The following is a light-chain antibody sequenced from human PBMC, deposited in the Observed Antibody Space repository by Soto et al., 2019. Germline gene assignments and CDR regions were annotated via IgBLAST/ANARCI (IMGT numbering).Light chain of an antibody. V-gene: IGLV1-40*01. Sequence: QSVLAQPPSVSGAPGQRVTISCTGSSSNIGAGYDVHWYQQLPGTAPKLLLYNDNNQPSGVPDRISGSKSGTSASLAITGLQAEDEADYYCQSYDSSLSGYVFGTGTKV. CDR3: QSYDSSLSGYV. CDR2: NDN. J-gene: IGLJ1*01. CDR1: SSNIGAGYD.